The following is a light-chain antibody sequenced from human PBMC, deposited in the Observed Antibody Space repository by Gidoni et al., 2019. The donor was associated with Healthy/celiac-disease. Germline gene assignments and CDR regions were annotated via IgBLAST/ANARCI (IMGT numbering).Light chain of an antibody. Sequence: EIVLTQSPATLSLSPGERATLSCRASQSVSSYLAWYQQKPGQAPRLLIYDASNRATGIPARFSGSGSGTDFTLTISSLEPEDFAVYYCQQRSPEGLTFXGXTKVEIK. CDR2: DAS. V-gene: IGKV3-11*01. CDR1: QSVSSY. J-gene: IGKJ4*01. CDR3: QQRSPEGLT.